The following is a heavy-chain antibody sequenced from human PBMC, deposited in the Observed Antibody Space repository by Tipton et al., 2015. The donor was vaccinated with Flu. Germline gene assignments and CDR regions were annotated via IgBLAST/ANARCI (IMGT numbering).Heavy chain of an antibody. V-gene: IGHV4-38-2*02. D-gene: IGHD2-2*01. CDR1: GDSVGSRYS. J-gene: IGHJ4*02. CDR2: IYNSEYT. Sequence: TLSLTCSVSGDSVGSRYSWAWIRQPPGKGLEWIGNIYNSEYTKYNPSLKSRVTISVETARKQFSLHLRSVTAADTAVYYCARDPSLGMPDYFDFWGQGTLVTASS. CDR3: ARDPSLGMPDYFDF.